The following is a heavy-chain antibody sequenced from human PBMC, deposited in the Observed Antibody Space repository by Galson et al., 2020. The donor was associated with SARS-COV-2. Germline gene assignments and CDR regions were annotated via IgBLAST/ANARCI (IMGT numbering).Heavy chain of an antibody. Sequence: GESLKISCAASGLTFSDHSMDWVRQAPGQGLEWVGRIRGTPYSHSTEYAASVKGRFIISRDDSKNSLFLQMNSLKTEDTAVYYCSREDKSGDYYYYQYGMDVWGQGTTVTVSS. J-gene: IGHJ6*02. V-gene: IGHV3-72*01. CDR1: GLTFSDHS. D-gene: IGHD1-26*01. CDR3: SREDKSGDYYYYQYGMDV. CDR2: IRGTPYSHST.